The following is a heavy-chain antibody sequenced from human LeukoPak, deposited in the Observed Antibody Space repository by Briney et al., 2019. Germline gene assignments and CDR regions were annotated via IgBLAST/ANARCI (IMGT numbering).Heavy chain of an antibody. J-gene: IGHJ3*02. CDR1: GFTVSSNY. D-gene: IGHD6-13*01. Sequence: GGSLRLSCAASGFTVSSNYMSWVRQAPGKGLEWVSVIYSGGSTYYADSVKGRFTISRDNSKNTLYLQVNSLRAEDTAIYYCARATADTRNSFDIWGQGTMVTVSS. CDR3: ARATADTRNSFDI. V-gene: IGHV3-53*01. CDR2: IYSGGST.